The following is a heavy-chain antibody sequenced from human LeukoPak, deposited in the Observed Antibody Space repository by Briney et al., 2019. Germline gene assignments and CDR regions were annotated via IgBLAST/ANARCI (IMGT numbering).Heavy chain of an antibody. CDR3: ATHVEMATILSY. CDR2: IYSDGST. J-gene: IGHJ4*02. V-gene: IGHV3-66*01. Sequence: GGSLRLSCAASGLTVSNNYMSWVRQAAGKGLEWVSAIYSDGSTSYAGSVKGRFTISRDNSTNTLYLQMNSLRAEDTAVYYCATHVEMATILSYWGQGTLVTVSS. D-gene: IGHD5-24*01. CDR1: GLTVSNNY.